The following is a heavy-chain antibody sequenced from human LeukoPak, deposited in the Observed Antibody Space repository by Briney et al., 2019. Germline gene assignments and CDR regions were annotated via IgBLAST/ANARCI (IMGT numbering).Heavy chain of an antibody. Sequence: KSSETLSLTCAVYGGSFSGYYWSWIRQPPGEGLEWIGEINHSGSTNYNPPLKSRVTISVDTSKNQFSLKLSSVTAADTAVYYCARGNILTGYNFDYWGQGTLVTVSS. CDR2: INHSGST. J-gene: IGHJ4*02. CDR1: GGSFSGYY. D-gene: IGHD3-9*01. V-gene: IGHV4-34*01. CDR3: ARGNILTGYNFDY.